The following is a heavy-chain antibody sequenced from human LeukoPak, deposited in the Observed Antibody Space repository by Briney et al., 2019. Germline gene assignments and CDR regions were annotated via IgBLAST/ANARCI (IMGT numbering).Heavy chain of an antibody. CDR3: ARDTLSSAVVVPAAIVDY. D-gene: IGHD2-2*02. J-gene: IGHJ4*02. V-gene: IGHV3-7*03. CDR2: IKQGGRER. Sequence: GGSLRLFCAASGFTFSSYWMSWVRQAPGEGREGVANIKQGGRERYYVDSVKGRFTISRDNDKTSLYLQMNSLRAEDTAVYYCARDTLSSAVVVPAAIVDYWGQGTLVTVSS. CDR1: GFTFSSYW.